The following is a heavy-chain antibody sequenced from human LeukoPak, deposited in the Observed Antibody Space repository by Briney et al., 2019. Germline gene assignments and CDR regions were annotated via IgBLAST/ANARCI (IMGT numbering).Heavy chain of an antibody. CDR1: RGTSSSYA. J-gene: IGHJ4*02. CDR3: ARGRDLTTVTHFQC. D-gene: IGHD4-17*01. V-gene: IGHV1-69*13. CDR2: IIPIFGTA. Sequence: GASVRDSSKAPRGTSSSYAIRWVRQAPGQGLEWMGGIIPIFGTANYAQKFQGRVTITADESTSTAYMELSSLRSEDTAVYYCARGRDLTTVTHFQCWGQGTLVTVSS.